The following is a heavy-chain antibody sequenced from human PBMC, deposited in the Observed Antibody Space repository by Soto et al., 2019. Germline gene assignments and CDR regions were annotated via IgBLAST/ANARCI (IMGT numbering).Heavy chain of an antibody. CDR1: GYTFTSYG. J-gene: IGHJ3*02. D-gene: IGHD5-18*01. V-gene: IGHV1-18*01. Sequence: ASVKVSCKASGYTFTSYGISWVRQAPGQGLEWMGWISAYNGNTNYAQKLQGRVTMTTDTSTSTAYMELRSLRSDDTAVYYCARDFSRRGLQLWFLHRSDAFDIWGQGTMVTVSS. CDR2: ISAYNGNT. CDR3: ARDFSRRGLQLWFLHRSDAFDI.